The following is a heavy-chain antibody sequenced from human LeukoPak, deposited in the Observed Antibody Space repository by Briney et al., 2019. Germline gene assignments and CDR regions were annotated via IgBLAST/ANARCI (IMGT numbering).Heavy chain of an antibody. V-gene: IGHV1-69*06. CDR1: GGTFNSYT. D-gene: IGHD2-15*01. J-gene: IGHJ6*03. CDR2: IIPNFGTR. CDR3: ATRYCSGGSCPNYYYYYINV. Sequence: SVKVSCKASGGTFNSYTISWVRQAPGQGLEWMGGIIPNFGTRNYSEKFRGRVTITADKSTSTAYMELGSLRSEDTAVYYCATRYCSGGSCPNYYYYYINVWGKGTTVTISS.